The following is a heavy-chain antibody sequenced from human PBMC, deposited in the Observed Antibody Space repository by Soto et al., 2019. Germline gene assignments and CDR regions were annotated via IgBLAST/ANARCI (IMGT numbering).Heavy chain of an antibody. J-gene: IGHJ4*02. Sequence: SGTLSLTCAVCGGSFSGYYWSWIRQPPGKGLEWIGEINHSGSTNYNPSLKSRVTISVDTSKNQFSLKLSSVTAADTAVYYCARAPVHKDLHLAFDYWGQGALVTVSS. V-gene: IGHV4-34*01. D-gene: IGHD3-16*01. CDR2: INHSGST. CDR1: GGSFSGYY. CDR3: ARAPVHKDLHLAFDY.